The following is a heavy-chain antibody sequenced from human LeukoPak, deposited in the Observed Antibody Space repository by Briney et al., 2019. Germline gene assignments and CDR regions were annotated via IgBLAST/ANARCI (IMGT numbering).Heavy chain of an antibody. CDR2: IYYSGST. J-gene: IGHJ4*02. CDR3: ARLGIGVVPSAMLGDYYFDY. V-gene: IGHV4-59*08. Sequence: SETLSLTCTVSGGSISSYYWRWIRQPPGKGLEWIGYIYYSGSTKYNPSLMSRVTISVDTSKSQCTLKLTSVTAADTAGYYCARLGIGVVPSAMLGDYYFDYWGQGTLVTVSS. CDR1: GGSISSYY. D-gene: IGHD2-2*01.